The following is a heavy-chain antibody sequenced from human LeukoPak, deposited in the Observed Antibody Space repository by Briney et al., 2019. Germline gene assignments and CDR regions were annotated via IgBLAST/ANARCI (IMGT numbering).Heavy chain of an antibody. CDR2: ISSNGGST. CDR3: AKEKGYHFDY. D-gene: IGHD6-13*01. Sequence: QSGGSLRLSCSASGFTFSSYAMHWVRQAPGKGLEYVSAISSNGGSTYYADSVKGRFTISRDNSKNTLYLQMNSLRAEDTAVYYCAKEKGYHFDYWGQGTLVTVSS. V-gene: IGHV3-64*04. CDR1: GFTFSSYA. J-gene: IGHJ4*02.